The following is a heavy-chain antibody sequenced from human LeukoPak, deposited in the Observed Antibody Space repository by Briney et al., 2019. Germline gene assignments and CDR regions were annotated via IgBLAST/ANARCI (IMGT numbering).Heavy chain of an antibody. V-gene: IGHV1-46*01. CDR1: GYSFTSHY. Sequence: ASVKVSCKSSGYSFTSHYMHWVRQAPGQGLEWMGVINPRGASTIYAEKFKGRIILTREMSTTTDYMQLSSLKSDDTAIYYCARDNSMYERGWWFNPWGQGTLVTVSS. J-gene: IGHJ5*02. D-gene: IGHD4-23*01. CDR2: INPRGAST. CDR3: ARDNSMYERGWWFNP.